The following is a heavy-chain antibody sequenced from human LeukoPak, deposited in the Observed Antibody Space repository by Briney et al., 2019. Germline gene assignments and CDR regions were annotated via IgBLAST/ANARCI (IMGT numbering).Heavy chain of an antibody. V-gene: IGHV4-34*01. J-gene: IGHJ3*01. CDR1: GGSFSGYY. CDR3: ARGVTSSD. Sequence: PSETLSLTCAVYGGSFSGYYWSWIRQPPGKGLEWIGEINHSRSTNYNPSLKSRVTISVDTSKNQFSLKLSSVTAADTAVYYCARGVTSSDWGQGTMVTVSS. CDR2: INHSRST. D-gene: IGHD3-10*01.